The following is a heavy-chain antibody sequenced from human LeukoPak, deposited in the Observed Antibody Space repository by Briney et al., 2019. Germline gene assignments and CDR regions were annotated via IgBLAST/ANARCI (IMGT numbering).Heavy chain of an antibody. J-gene: IGHJ4*02. Sequence: SETLSLTCAVYGGSFSGYYWSWIRQPPGKGLEWIGEINHSGSTNYNPSLKCRVTISVDTSKNQFSLKLSSVTAADAAVYYCARTSYYFDYWGQGTLVTVSS. CDR3: ARTSYYFDY. D-gene: IGHD6-6*01. V-gene: IGHV4-34*01. CDR1: GGSFSGYY. CDR2: INHSGST.